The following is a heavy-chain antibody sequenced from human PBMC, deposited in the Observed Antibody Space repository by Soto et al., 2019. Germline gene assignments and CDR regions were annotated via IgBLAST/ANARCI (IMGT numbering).Heavy chain of an antibody. D-gene: IGHD6-19*01. V-gene: IGHV1-8*02. Sequence: QEQLVQSAAEVKKPGASVKVSCMTSGYTFNDYEINWVRQATGQGLEWIGWMNPNSGETGYAQRFQGRVKMPTSSSLSTAYLELSSVTSDDSVGYYCARIAMAARPRWYNWFDPWGQGTLVTVSS. CDR1: GYTFNDYE. CDR3: ARIAMAARPRWYNWFDP. CDR2: MNPNSGET. J-gene: IGHJ5*02.